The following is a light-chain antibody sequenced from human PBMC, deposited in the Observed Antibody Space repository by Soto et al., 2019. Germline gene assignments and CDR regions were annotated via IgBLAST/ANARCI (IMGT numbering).Light chain of an antibody. CDR2: GAS. CDR1: QTVSSNF. V-gene: IGKV3-20*01. Sequence: EIVLTQSPGTLSLSPGARATLSCRASQTVSSNFLAWYQQKPGQAPRLLIYGASNRATGVPDRFSGRGSGTDFTLTISRLEAEDVAVYYCSHYDDSPLYIFGQGTNLEIK. CDR3: SHYDDSPLYI. J-gene: IGKJ2*01.